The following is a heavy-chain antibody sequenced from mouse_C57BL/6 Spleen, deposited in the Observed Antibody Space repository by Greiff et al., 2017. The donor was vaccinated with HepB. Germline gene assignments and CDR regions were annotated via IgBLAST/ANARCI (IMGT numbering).Heavy chain of an antibody. CDR3: ARSDGSSSFAY. V-gene: IGHV1-76*01. J-gene: IGHJ3*01. CDR1: GYTFTDYY. Sequence: VKLVESGAELVRPGASVKLSCKASGYTFTDYYINWVKQRPGQGLEWIARIYPGSGNTYYNEKFKGKATLTAEKSSSTAYMQLSSLTSEDSAVYFCARSDGSSSFAYWGQGTLVTVSA. D-gene: IGHD1-1*01. CDR2: IYPGSGNT.